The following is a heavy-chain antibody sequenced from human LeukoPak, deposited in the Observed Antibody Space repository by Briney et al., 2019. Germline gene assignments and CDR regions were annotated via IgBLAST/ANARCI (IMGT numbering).Heavy chain of an antibody. CDR2: IYYRGRT. CDR1: GGSISSDVNYY. V-gene: IGHV4-39*07. Sequence: SETLSLTCTVSGGSISSDVNYYWGWIRQPPGKGLEWIGSIYYRGRTYYNPSLRSRVTISVDTPTNQFSLRLSSVTAADTAVYFCTRVRRHCSSESCFLFDFWGQGTLVTVSS. J-gene: IGHJ4*02. CDR3: TRVRRHCSSESCFLFDF. D-gene: IGHD2-15*01.